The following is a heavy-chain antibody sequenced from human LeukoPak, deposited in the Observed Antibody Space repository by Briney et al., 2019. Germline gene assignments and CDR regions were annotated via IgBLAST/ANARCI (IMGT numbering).Heavy chain of an antibody. J-gene: IGHJ3*02. CDR1: GYSFTNYW. CDR3: ARHIGLVAPDGFDI. V-gene: IGHV5-51*01. Sequence: GEPLQISSQGSGYSFTNYWIGWVRPMPGKGLEWMGIIYPGDSDTRYSPSFPGQVTISVDKSISTAYLQWSSLKASDTAMYYCARHIGLVAPDGFDIWGQGTKVTGSS. CDR2: IYPGDSDT. D-gene: IGHD2-8*02.